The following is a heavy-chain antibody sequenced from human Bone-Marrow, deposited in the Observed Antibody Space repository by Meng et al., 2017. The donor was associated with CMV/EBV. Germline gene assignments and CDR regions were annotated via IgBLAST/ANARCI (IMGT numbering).Heavy chain of an antibody. CDR3: ARGDIVVVPAALRSYYYGMDV. V-gene: IGHV1-46*01. CDR2: INPSGGST. J-gene: IGHJ6*02. CDR1: GYTFTGYY. D-gene: IGHD2-2*01. Sequence: ASVKVSCKASGYTFTGYYMHWVRQAPGQGLEWMGIINPSGGSTSYAQKFQGRVTMTRDTSTSTVYMELSSLRSEDTAVYYCARGDIVVVPAALRSYYYGMDVWGQGTTVTVSS.